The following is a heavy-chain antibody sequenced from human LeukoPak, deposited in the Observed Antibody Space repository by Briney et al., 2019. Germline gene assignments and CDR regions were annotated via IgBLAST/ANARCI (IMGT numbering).Heavy chain of an antibody. CDR2: ISASSTNL. CDR1: GFTFSTYS. Sequence: GGSLRLSCEASGFTFSTYSMNWVRQAPGKGLEWVSSISASSTNLFYADSVKGRFTISRDNSKNSLFPQMNSLRVEDTAIYYCARDLMGHSVYDRGDYWGRGTLVTVSS. J-gene: IGHJ4*02. D-gene: IGHD5/OR15-5a*01. CDR3: ARDLMGHSVYDRGDY. V-gene: IGHV3-21*01.